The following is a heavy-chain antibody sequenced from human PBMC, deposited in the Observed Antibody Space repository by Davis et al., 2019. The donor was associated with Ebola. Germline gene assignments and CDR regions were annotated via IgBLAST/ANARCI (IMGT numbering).Heavy chain of an antibody. V-gene: IGHV5-51*01. CDR3: ASLRRAITGMDDGFDI. CDR2: IYTGDSAT. Sequence: GGSLRLSCKDSGNSFTSHWIGWVRQMPGKGLDWMGIIYTGDSATRYSPSFRGQVIISADKSMKTAFLQWSSLKASDSGMYYCASLRRAITGMDDGFDIWGEGTMVTVSS. D-gene: IGHD2-8*02. CDR1: GNSFTSHW. J-gene: IGHJ3*02.